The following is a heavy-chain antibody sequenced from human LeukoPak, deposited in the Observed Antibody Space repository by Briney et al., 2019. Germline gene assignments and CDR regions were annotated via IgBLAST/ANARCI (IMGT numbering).Heavy chain of an antibody. CDR1: GNYW. J-gene: IGHJ6*02. V-gene: IGHV3-74*01. D-gene: IGHD4-17*01. CDR2: INSDGSWT. Sequence: PGGSLRLSCAASGNYWMHWVRQAPGKGLVWVSHINSDGSWTSYADSVKGRFTISKDNSKNMLYLQMNSLRVEDTAVYYCARESAVTMADYGMDVWGQGTTVTVSS. CDR3: ARESAVTMADYGMDV.